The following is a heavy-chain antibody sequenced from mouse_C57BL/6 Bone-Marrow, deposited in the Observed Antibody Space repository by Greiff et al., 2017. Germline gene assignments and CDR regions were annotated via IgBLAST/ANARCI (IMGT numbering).Heavy chain of an antibody. CDR3: ARSYGQFDY. J-gene: IGHJ2*01. D-gene: IGHD1-1*02. CDR2: IYPGDGDT. V-gene: IGHV1-82*01. CDR1: GYAFSSSW. Sequence: QVQLQQSGPELVKPGASVKISCKASGYAFSSSWMNWVKQRPGKGLEWIGRIYPGDGDTNYNGKFKGKATLTADKSSSTAYMQLSSLTSEDSAVYFCARSYGQFDYWGQGITLTVSS.